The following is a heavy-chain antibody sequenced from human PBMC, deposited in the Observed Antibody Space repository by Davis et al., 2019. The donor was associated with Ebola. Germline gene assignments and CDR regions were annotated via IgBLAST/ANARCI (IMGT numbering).Heavy chain of an antibody. Sequence: PGGSLRLSCAASRFTFINYAMGWVRQAPGKGLEWVSGISGSGYNTYYADSVKGRFTISRDNSKNTLYLQMSSLRAEDTAIYYCAKVRMDDSSGYYPEYYFDYWGQGTLVTVSS. CDR3: AKVRMDDSSGYYPEYYFDY. V-gene: IGHV3-23*01. D-gene: IGHD3-22*01. CDR2: ISGSGYNT. J-gene: IGHJ4*02. CDR1: RFTFINYA.